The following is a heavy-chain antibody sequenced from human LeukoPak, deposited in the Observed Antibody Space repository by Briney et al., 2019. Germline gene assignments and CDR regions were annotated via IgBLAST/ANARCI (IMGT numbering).Heavy chain of an antibody. Sequence: PGGSLRLSCAASGFTFSSYSMNWVRQAPGKGLEWVSSLSSSSSYIYYADSVKGRSTISRDKAKNSLYLQMNSLKAEDTAIYYCAREGMVATFDYWGQGTLVTVSS. CDR2: LSSSSSYI. CDR1: GFTFSSYS. J-gene: IGHJ4*02. CDR3: AREGMVATFDY. D-gene: IGHD5-12*01. V-gene: IGHV3-21*01.